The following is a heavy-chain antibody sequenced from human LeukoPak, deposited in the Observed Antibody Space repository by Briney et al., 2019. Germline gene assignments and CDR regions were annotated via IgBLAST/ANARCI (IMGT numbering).Heavy chain of an antibody. V-gene: IGHV3-48*01. CDR3: AREYSSGWYEHFDY. J-gene: IGHJ4*02. CDR2: ISRSSSTI. CDR1: GFTFSSYS. D-gene: IGHD6-19*01. Sequence: HAGGSLRLSCAASGFTFSSYSMNWVRQAPGKGLEWVSYISRSSSTIYYADSVKGRFTISRDNAKNSLYLQMNSLRAEDTAVYYCAREYSSGWYEHFDYWGQGTLVTVSS.